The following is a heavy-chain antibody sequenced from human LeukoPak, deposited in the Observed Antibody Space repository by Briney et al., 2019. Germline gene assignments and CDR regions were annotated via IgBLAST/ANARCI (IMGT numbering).Heavy chain of an antibody. V-gene: IGHV3-23*01. D-gene: IGHD4-17*01. J-gene: IGHJ6*03. CDR3: AKDGDYGDYWHYNYMDV. CDR2: ISGSGLST. Sequence: GGSLRLSCAASGFTFRSYGMSWVRQAPGKGLEWVSGISGSGLSTFYADSVKGRFTISRGNSKNTLFLHMNSLRAEDTAVYYCAKDGDYGDYWHYNYMDVWGKGTTVTISS. CDR1: GFTFRSYG.